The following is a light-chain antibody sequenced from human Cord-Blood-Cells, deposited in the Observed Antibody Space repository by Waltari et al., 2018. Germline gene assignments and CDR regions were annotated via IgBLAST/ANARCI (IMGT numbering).Light chain of an antibody. CDR1: SSDVGGYNF. CDR2: YVS. J-gene: IGLJ2*01. Sequence: QSALTQPASVSGSPGQSLTISCTGTSSDVGGYNFVSWSQQHPGKAPKLMIYYVSKRPSGVSNRFSGSKSGNTASLTISGLQAEDEADYYCSSYTSSSTPVVFGGGTKLTVL. V-gene: IGLV2-14*01. CDR3: SSYTSSSTPVV.